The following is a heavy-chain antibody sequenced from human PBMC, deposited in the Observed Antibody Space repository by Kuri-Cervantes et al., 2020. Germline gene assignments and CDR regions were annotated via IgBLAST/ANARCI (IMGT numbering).Heavy chain of an antibody. CDR2: MYHTGST. Sequence: LRLSCTVSGGSISSGGYYWNWIRQHPGKGLEWIGYMYHTGSTYYNPSLKSRVSISVDTSKNHFSLNLSSATAADTAVYYCARGLSTEYCRGGSCYSAFWFDPWGQGTLVTVSS. V-gene: IGHV4-31*03. D-gene: IGHD2-15*01. J-gene: IGHJ5*02. CDR3: ARGLSTEYCRGGSCYSAFWFDP. CDR1: GGSISSGGYY.